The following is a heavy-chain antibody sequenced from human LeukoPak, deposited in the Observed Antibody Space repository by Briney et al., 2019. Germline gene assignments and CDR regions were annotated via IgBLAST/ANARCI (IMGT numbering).Heavy chain of an antibody. CDR2: INPSGGST. J-gene: IGHJ4*02. CDR1: GYTFTSYY. D-gene: IGHD6-13*01. Sequence: GASVKVSCKASGYTFTSYYMHWVRPAPGQGLEWMGIINPSGGSTSYAQKFQGRVTLTRDTSTSTVYMELSSLRSEDTAVYYCARSSTLGNYFDYWGQGTLVTVSS. V-gene: IGHV1-46*01. CDR3: ARSSTLGNYFDY.